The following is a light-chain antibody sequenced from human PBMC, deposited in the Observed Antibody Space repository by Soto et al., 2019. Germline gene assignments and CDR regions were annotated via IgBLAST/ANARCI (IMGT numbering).Light chain of an antibody. CDR2: AAS. CDR3: QQGYTSAIT. V-gene: IGKV1-39*01. CDR1: QSIGKH. Sequence: DIQMTQSPSSLSASVGASFTITGRASQSIGKHLNWYQQKPGKAPKFLIYAASNLQSGVPSRFSGSGSGTDFTLTVNSLQPEDFATYYCQQGYTSAITFGQGTRLEI. J-gene: IGKJ5*01.